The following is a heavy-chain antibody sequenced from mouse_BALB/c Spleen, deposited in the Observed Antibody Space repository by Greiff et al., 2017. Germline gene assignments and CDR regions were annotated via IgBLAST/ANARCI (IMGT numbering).Heavy chain of an antibody. Sequence: VQLQQSGPELVKPGASVRISCKTSGYTFTSYYIHWVKQRPGQGLEWIGWIYPGNVNTKYNEKFKGKATLTADTSSSTAYMQLSSLTSEDSAIYYCARKEKGDYWGQGTTLTVSS. J-gene: IGHJ2*01. CDR1: GYTFTSYY. CDR2: IYPGNVNT. V-gene: IGHV1-66*01. CDR3: ARKEKGDY.